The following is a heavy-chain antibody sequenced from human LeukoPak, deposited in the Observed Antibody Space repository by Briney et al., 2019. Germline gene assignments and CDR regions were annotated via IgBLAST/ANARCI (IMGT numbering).Heavy chain of an antibody. D-gene: IGHD3-22*01. CDR2: IYSDVNS. CDR3: AKRGYYYDSIGDYYFDY. J-gene: IGHJ4*02. CDR1: GYHVSSNY. V-gene: IGHV3-53*04. Sequence: GGSLRLSCAASGYHVSSNYKNWVRQAPGKGLVWVSDIYSDVNSFYADSVKGCCTVSRHNSKNPRYLQMNSWRTEDTAVYYCAKRGYYYDSIGDYYFDYWGQGTLVTVSS.